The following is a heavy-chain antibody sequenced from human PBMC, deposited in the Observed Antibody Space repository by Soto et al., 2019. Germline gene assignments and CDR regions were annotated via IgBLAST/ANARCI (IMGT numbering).Heavy chain of an antibody. CDR2: IYRSGST. J-gene: IGHJ6*03. D-gene: IGHD3-16*01. V-gene: IGHV4-4*09. CDR3: ARTLDYGYMDG. Sequence: PSETLSLTCTVSGDSVRNQYWSWIRRPPGRGLEWIGYIYRSGSTKYNPSLKSRLTISVDTSKNQFSLKLSSVTAADTAVYYCARTLDYGYMDGWGKETTVTVSS. CDR1: GDSVRNQY.